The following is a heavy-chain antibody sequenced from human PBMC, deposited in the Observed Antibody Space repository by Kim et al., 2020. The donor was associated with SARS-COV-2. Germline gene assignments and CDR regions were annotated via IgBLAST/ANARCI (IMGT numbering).Heavy chain of an antibody. D-gene: IGHD6-19*01. CDR1: GFTFSSHW. CDR3: ARRHLTSGWYYFDY. CDR2: INSDGSTT. Sequence: GGSLRLSCAASGFTFSSHWMHWVRQAPGKGLVWVSRINSDGSTTSYADSVKGRFTISRDNAKNTLSLQMNSLRAEDTGVYYCARRHLTSGWYYFDYWGQGTLVTVSS. V-gene: IGHV3-74*01. J-gene: IGHJ4*02.